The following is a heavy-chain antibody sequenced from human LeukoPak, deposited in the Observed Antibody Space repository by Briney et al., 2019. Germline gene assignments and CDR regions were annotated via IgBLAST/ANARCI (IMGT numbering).Heavy chain of an antibody. V-gene: IGHV1-18*01. CDR2: ISAYNGNT. CDR1: GYTFTSYG. Sequence: GASVKISCKASGYTFTSYGISWVREAPGQGLEWMGWISAYNGNTNYAQKLQGRVTMTTDTSTSTAYMELRSLRSDDTAVYYCARDENGSYSSAFDIWGQGTMVTVSS. J-gene: IGHJ3*02. CDR3: ARDENGSYSSAFDI. D-gene: IGHD1-26*01.